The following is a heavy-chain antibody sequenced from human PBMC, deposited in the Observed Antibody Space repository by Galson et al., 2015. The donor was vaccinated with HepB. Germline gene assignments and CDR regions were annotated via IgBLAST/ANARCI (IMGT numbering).Heavy chain of an antibody. Sequence: TLSLTCTVSGGSVSSSNWWSWVRQPPGKGLEWIGEIYHSGSTNYNPSLKSRVTISVDKSKNQFSLKLSSVTAADTAVYYCARAWGYCSGGSCFSDYFDYWGQGTLVTVSS. V-gene: IGHV4-4*02. CDR2: IYHSGST. CDR3: ARAWGYCSGGSCFSDYFDY. D-gene: IGHD2-15*01. CDR1: GGSVSSSNW. J-gene: IGHJ4*02.